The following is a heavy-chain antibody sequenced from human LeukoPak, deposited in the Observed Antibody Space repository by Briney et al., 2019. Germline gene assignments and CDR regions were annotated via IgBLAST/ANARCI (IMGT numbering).Heavy chain of an antibody. CDR3: ARDGWNPFTVTTGYFDY. Sequence: SVKVSCKASGGTFSSYAISWVRQAPGQGHEWMGGIIPIFGTANYAQKFQGRVTITTDESTSTAYMELSSLRSEDTAVYYCARDGWNPFTVTTGYFDYWGQGTLVTVSS. CDR1: GGTFSSYA. D-gene: IGHD4-17*01. V-gene: IGHV1-69*05. CDR2: IIPIFGTA. J-gene: IGHJ4*02.